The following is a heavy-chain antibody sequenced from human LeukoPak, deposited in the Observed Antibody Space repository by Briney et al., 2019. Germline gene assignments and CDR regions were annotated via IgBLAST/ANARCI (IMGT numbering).Heavy chain of an antibody. CDR3: ARMGSSGYYYQAFDY. V-gene: IGHV4-38-2*01. D-gene: IGHD3-22*01. J-gene: IGHJ4*02. CDR2: IYHSGST. CDR1: GYSISSGYY. Sequence: SETLSLTCAVSGYSISSGYYWGWIRQPPGKGLEWIGNIYHSGSTYYNPPLKSRVTISVDTSKNQFSLKLSSVTAADTAVYYCARMGSSGYYYQAFDYWGQGTLVTVSS.